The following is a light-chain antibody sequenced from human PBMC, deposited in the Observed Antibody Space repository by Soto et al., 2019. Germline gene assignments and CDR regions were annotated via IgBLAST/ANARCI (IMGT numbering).Light chain of an antibody. V-gene: IGKV3D-15*01. CDR3: QQYNNWPAIT. CDR1: QSVGYS. J-gene: IGKJ5*01. Sequence: QSPGSPALSPAGRDTLSCRASQSVGYSLAWYQQRPGQAPTLLISDASTRATGIPARFSGSGSGTEFTLTISSLQSEDFAVYFGQQYNNWPAITFGQGTRVEIK. CDR2: DAS.